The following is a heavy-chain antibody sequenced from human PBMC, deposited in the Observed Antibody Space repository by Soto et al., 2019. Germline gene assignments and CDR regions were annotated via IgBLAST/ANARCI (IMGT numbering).Heavy chain of an antibody. D-gene: IGHD4-4*01. Sequence: PGGSLRRSCAVSGFTCSSYGMHWVRQAPGKGREWVAVISYDGSNKYYADPVKGRFTISRDNSKNTLYLQMNSLRAEDTAVYYCVKDTSTVTIDYYYDMAVWGKGTTVTVSS. CDR2: ISYDGSNK. J-gene: IGHJ6*03. CDR1: GFTCSSYG. CDR3: VKDTSTVTIDYYYDMAV. V-gene: IGHV3-30*18.